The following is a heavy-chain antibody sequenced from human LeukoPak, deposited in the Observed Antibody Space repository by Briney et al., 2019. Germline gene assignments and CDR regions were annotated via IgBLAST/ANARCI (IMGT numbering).Heavy chain of an antibody. CDR1: GYIFSNYY. CDR3: ARDLFQADY. Sequence: ASVKVSCKASGYIFSNYYVHWVRQAPGQGLEWMAIINPNGGSTNHAQKFQGRVTLTRDMSTSTVYMELSSLRSEDTAVYYCARDLFQADYWGQGTLVTVSS. V-gene: IGHV1-46*01. J-gene: IGHJ4*02. D-gene: IGHD2/OR15-2a*01. CDR2: INPNGGST.